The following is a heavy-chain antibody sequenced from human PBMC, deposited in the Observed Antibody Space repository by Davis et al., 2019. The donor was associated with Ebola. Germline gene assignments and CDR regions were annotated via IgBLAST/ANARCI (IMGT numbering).Heavy chain of an antibody. CDR2: IWYDGSNK. Sequence: GESLKISCAASGFTFSSYAMHWVRQAPGKGLEWVAVIWYDGSNKYYADSVKGRFTISRDNSKNTLYLQMNSLRAEDTAVYYCARRSVLRFLEWGGMDVWGQGTTVTVSS. CDR3: ARRSVLRFLEWGGMDV. D-gene: IGHD3-3*01. J-gene: IGHJ6*02. CDR1: GFTFSSYA. V-gene: IGHV3-33*01.